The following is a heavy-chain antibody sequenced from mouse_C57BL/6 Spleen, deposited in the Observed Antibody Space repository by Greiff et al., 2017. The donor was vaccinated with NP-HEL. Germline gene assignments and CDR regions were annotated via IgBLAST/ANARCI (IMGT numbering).Heavy chain of an antibody. CDR1: GFNIKDDY. V-gene: IGHV14-4*01. J-gene: IGHJ3*01. CDR3: TTYPFGYGSTWFAY. D-gene: IGHD1-1*01. Sequence: EVQLQQSGAELVRPGASVKLSCTASGFNIKDDYMHWVKQRPEQGLEWIGWIDPENGDTEYASKFQGKATITADTSSNTAYLQLRSLTSEDTAVYYCTTYPFGYGSTWFAYWGQGTLVTVSA. CDR2: IDPENGDT.